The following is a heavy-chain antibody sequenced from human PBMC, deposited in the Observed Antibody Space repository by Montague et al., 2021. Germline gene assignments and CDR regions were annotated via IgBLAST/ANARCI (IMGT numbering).Heavy chain of an antibody. CDR3: ARHVIGNYGMDV. Sequence: SETLSLTCTVSGGSISSSSYYWGWIRQPPGKGLEWIGSIYYSGSTYYNPSLKSRATISVDTSKNQFSRKLSSVTAADTAVYYCARHVIGNYGMDVWGQGTTVTVSS. CDR1: GGSISSSSYY. D-gene: IGHD3-16*02. CDR2: IYYSGST. J-gene: IGHJ6*02. V-gene: IGHV4-39*01.